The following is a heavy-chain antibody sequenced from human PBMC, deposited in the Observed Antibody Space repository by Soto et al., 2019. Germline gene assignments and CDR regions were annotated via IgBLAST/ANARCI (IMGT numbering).Heavy chain of an antibody. CDR2: IIPIFGTA. CDR1: GVTFSSYA. V-gene: IGHV1-69*06. CDR3: ARGYDSSGYGYYFDY. J-gene: IGHJ4*02. Sequence: GASVKVSCKASGVTFSSYAITWVRLAPGQGLEWMGGIIPIFGTANYAQKFQGRVTITADKSTSTAYMELSSLRSEDTAVYYCARGYDSSGYGYYFDYWGQGTLVTVSS. D-gene: IGHD3-22*01.